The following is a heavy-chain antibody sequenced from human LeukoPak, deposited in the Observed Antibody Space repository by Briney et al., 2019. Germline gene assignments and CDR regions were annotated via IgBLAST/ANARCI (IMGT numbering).Heavy chain of an antibody. CDR1: GFTFSSYG. J-gene: IGHJ4*02. V-gene: IGHV3-21*01. CDR2: ISSSSSYI. Sequence: PGGSLRLSCAASGFTFSSYGMHWVRQAPGKGLEWVSSISSSSSYIYYADSVKGRFTISRDNAKNSLYLQMNSLRAEDTAVYYCARRLRFLEWLLSPFDYWGQGTLVTVSS. D-gene: IGHD3-3*01. CDR3: ARRLRFLEWLLSPFDY.